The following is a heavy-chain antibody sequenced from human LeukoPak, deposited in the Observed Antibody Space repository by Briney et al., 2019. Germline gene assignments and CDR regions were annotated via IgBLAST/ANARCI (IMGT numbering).Heavy chain of an antibody. J-gene: IGHJ4*02. CDR1: GFTFSSYW. Sequence: PGGSLRLSCAASGFTFSSYWMHWVRHAPGKGLVWVSRINSDGSSTSYADSVKGRFTISRDNAKNTLYLQMNSLRAEDTAVYYCARAPTLYGSGPVLDYWGQGTLVTVSS. V-gene: IGHV3-74*01. CDR3: ARAPTLYGSGPVLDY. D-gene: IGHD3-10*01. CDR2: INSDGSST.